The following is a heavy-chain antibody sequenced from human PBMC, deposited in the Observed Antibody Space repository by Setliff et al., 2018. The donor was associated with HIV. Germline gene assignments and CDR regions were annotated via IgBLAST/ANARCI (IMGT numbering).Heavy chain of an antibody. Sequence: SETLSLTCTVSGGSVTSGTYYWSWIRQPAGEGLEWIGHVYTSGSTNFNPSLESRVTISVDTSKNQFSLKLSSVTAADTAIYYCARATPGGTYFPYNFDYWGQGSLVTVSS. D-gene: IGHD1-26*01. CDR1: GGSVTSGTYY. CDR3: ARATPGGTYFPYNFDY. J-gene: IGHJ4*02. CDR2: VYTSGST. V-gene: IGHV4-61*09.